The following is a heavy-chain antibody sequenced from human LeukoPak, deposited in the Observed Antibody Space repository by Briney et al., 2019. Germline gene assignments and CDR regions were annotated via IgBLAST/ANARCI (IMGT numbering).Heavy chain of an antibody. V-gene: IGHV3-30*02. Sequence: GGSLRLSCAASGFTFSSYAMHWVRQAPGKGLEWVAFIRYDGSNKYYADSVKGRFTISRDNSKNTLYLQMNSLRAEDTAVYYCAKDNSGYCSSTSCSLGYWGQGTLVTVSS. CDR1: GFTFSSYA. D-gene: IGHD2-2*01. CDR3: AKDNSGYCSSTSCSLGY. CDR2: IRYDGSNK. J-gene: IGHJ4*02.